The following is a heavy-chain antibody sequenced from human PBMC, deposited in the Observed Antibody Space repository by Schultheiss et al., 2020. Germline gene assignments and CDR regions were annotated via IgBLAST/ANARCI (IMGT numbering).Heavy chain of an antibody. CDR1: GYTFTSYY. D-gene: IGHD3-22*01. Sequence: AAVKVSCKASGYTFTSYYMHWVRQAPGLRSEWMGWINGANGNTEDPQKLQGRVTITTDTSTSTAYMELRSLRSDDTAVYYCATTHRITMIAGWDYWGQGTLVTV. CDR3: ATTHRITMIAGWDY. V-gene: IGHV1-3*01. J-gene: IGHJ4*02. CDR2: INGANGNT.